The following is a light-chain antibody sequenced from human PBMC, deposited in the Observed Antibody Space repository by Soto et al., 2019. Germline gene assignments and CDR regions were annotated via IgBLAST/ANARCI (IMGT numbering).Light chain of an antibody. CDR3: QQTYYTLWT. CDR1: QSIKNY. V-gene: IGKV1-39*01. CDR2: AAS. J-gene: IGKJ1*01. Sequence: DIQMTQSPSSLSASVGDRVTITCRASQSIKNYLNWFQQKPGKAPKVLIYAASTLQSGVPSRFSGSGSETDFTLTISSLQPEDSATYYCQQTYYTLWTFGQGTKVEI.